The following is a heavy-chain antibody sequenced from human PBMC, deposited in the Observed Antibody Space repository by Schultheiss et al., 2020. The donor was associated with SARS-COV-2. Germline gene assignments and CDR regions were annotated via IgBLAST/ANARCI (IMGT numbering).Heavy chain of an antibody. CDR2: ISYDGSNK. D-gene: IGHD3-3*01. V-gene: IGHV3-30-3*01. CDR3: ARGGSGYYMDY. Sequence: GGSLRLSCAASGFTFSSYAMHWVRQAPGKGLEWVAVISYDGSNKYYADSVKGRFTISRDNSKNTLYLQMNSLRAEDTAVYYCARGGSGYYMDYWGQGTLVTVSS. CDR1: GFTFSSYA. J-gene: IGHJ4*02.